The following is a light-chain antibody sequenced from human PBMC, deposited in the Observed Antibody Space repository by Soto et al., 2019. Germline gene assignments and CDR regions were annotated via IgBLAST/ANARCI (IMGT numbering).Light chain of an antibody. CDR1: SSNIGGKY. Sequence: QSVLAQPPSVSGTPGQRVAIPCSGSSSNIGGKYVYWYQQFPGTAPKLLIYRNNQRPSGVPDRFSGSKSGTSASLAISGLRYEAVAEYCGAAWHDSLSGKIVGGGTKRTVL. CDR2: RNN. V-gene: IGLV1-47*01. J-gene: IGLJ2*01. CDR3: AAWHDSLSGKI.